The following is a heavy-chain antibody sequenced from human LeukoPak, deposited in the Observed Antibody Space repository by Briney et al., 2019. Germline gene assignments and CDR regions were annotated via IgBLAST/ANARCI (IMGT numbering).Heavy chain of an antibody. CDR3: ARDKRGYSGYDPTYYFDY. CDR2: IYYSGST. V-gene: IGHV4-31*03. Sequence: SETLSLTCTVSGGSISSGGYYWSWIRQHPGKGLEWIGYIYYSGSTYYNPSLKSRVTISVDTSKNQFSLKLSSVTAADTAVYYCARDKRGYSGYDPTYYFDYWGQGTLVTVPS. J-gene: IGHJ4*02. CDR1: GGSISSGGYY. D-gene: IGHD5-12*01.